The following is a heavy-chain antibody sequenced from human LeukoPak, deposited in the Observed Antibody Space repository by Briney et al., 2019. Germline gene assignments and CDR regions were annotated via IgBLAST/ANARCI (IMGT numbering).Heavy chain of an antibody. V-gene: IGHV3-21*01. D-gene: IGHD2-2*01. CDR3: AKGYCSSTSCLKTD. CDR2: ISTSSSYI. Sequence: PGGSLRLSCAASGFTLSTYNMKWVRQAPRKGLEWVSSISTSSSYIYYADSVKGRFTISRDNARNSLYLQMNSLRAEDTAVYYCAKGYCSSTSCLKTDWGQGALVTVSS. CDR1: GFTLSTYN. J-gene: IGHJ4*02.